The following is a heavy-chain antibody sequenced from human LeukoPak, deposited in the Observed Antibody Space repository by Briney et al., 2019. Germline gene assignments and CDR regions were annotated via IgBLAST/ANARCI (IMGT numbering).Heavy chain of an antibody. CDR2: ITSSSTYI. V-gene: IGHV3-21*01. CDR1: VFIFSTYT. CDR3: ARVATVTTDFDY. D-gene: IGHD4-17*01. J-gene: IGHJ4*02. Sequence: GVSLTLLCAPSVFIFSTYTMTCVRRAPGEALEWVSSITSSSTYIYYADSLKGRFTISSDNAKNSLFLQMNSLRAEDTAVYYCARVATVTTDFDYWGLGTLVTVSS.